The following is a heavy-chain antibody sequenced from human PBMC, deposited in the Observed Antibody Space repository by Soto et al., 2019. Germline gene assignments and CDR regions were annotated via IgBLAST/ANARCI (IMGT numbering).Heavy chain of an antibody. J-gene: IGHJ4*02. V-gene: IGHV3-7*01. Sequence: PGGSLRLSCAASGFTFSTYWMDWVRQTPGKGLEWVAKINQDGSEKNYVDSVKGRFTIYRDNAKNSLYLQMSSLTAEDSALYYCSRSLNSWGQGTLVTVSS. CDR1: GFTFSTYW. CDR3: SRSLNS. CDR2: INQDGSEK.